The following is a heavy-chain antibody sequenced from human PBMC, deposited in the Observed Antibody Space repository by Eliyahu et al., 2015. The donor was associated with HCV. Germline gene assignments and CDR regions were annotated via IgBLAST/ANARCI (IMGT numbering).Heavy chain of an antibody. J-gene: IGHJ4*02. D-gene: IGHD3-16*01. Sequence: QVQLQESGPGLVKPSETLSLTCTVSGDSVSXXSFSWNWIRQSPGKGLEWIGYIYYXDNTNYNPSLKSRVSISVDTSKNHFSLKLTSVTAADTAVYFCARGGDNGIWRYYLDYWGQGTLVTVSS. CDR3: ARGGDNGIWRYYLDY. V-gene: IGHV4-61*03. CDR2: IYYXDNT. CDR1: GDSVSXXSFS.